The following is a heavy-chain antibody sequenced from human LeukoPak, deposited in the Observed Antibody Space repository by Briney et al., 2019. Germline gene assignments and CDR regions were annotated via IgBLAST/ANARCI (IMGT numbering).Heavy chain of an antibody. CDR3: ARPYGDYGLAMDY. D-gene: IGHD4-17*01. J-gene: IGHJ4*02. Sequence: GGSLRLSCAASGFTFSSNYMSWVRQAPGKGLEWVSVIYSGGSTYYADSVKGRFTISRDNSKNTLYLQMNSLRAEDTAVYYCARPYGDYGLAMDYWGQGTLVTVSS. V-gene: IGHV3-66*01. CDR2: IYSGGST. CDR1: GFTFSSNY.